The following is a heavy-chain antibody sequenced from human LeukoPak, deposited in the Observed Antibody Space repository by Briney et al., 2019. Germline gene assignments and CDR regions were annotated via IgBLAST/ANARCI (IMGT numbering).Heavy chain of an antibody. CDR3: ARQIAVAGTHYYYGMDV. CDR2: ISAYNGNT. V-gene: IGHV1-18*01. D-gene: IGHD6-19*01. Sequence: ASVKVSCKASGYTFTSYGISWVRQAPGQGLEWMGWISAYNGNTNYAQKLQGRVTMTTDTSTSTVYMELSSLRSEDTAVYYCARQIAVAGTHYYYGMDVWGQGTTVTVSS. J-gene: IGHJ6*02. CDR1: GYTFTSYG.